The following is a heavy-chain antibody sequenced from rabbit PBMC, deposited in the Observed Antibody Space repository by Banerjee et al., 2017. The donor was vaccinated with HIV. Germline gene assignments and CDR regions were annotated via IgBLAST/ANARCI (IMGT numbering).Heavy chain of an antibody. V-gene: IGHV1S45*01. CDR3: ARDLAGVIGWNFGL. J-gene: IGHJ6*01. CDR1: GIDLSSTYY. CDR2: IYAGGSAFT. D-gene: IGHD4-1*01. Sequence: QQQLEESGGGLVKPGGSLTLTCKASGIDLSSTYYMCWVRQAPGKGLEWIACIYAGGSAFTAYASWAKGRFTISKTSSTTVTLQMTSLTAADTATYFCARDLAGVIGWNFGLWGPGTLVTVS.